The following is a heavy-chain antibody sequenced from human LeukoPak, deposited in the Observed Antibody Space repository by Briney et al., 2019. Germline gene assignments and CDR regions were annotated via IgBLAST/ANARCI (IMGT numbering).Heavy chain of an antibody. CDR3: ARGGGWLVRKWYFDL. V-gene: IGHV3-66*01. Sequence: GGSLRLSCAASGFTVSLNYMSWVRQAPGKGLEWVSTLYSDGSTYYGDSVKGRFTISRDTSKSTLYLQMNSLRAEDTALYYCARGGGWLVRKWYFDLWGRGTLVTVSS. CDR1: GFTVSLNY. J-gene: IGHJ2*01. CDR2: LYSDGST. D-gene: IGHD6-19*01.